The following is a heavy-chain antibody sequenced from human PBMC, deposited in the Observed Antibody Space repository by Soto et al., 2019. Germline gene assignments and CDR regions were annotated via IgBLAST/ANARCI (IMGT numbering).Heavy chain of an antibody. J-gene: IGHJ6*02. V-gene: IGHV5-10-1*01. CDR1: GYSFTSYW. CDR3: ARQEYTSSFGVDA. D-gene: IGHD6-6*01. Sequence: GESLKISCKGSGYSFTSYWITWVRQMPGRGLEWMGRIDPSDSYTNYSPSFQGHVTISADTSISTAYLQWSSLKASDTAIYYCARQEYTSSFGVDAWGQGTTVTVSS. CDR2: IDPSDSYT.